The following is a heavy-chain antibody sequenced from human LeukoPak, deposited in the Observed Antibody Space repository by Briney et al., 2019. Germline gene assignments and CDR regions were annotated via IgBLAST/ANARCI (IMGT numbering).Heavy chain of an antibody. J-gene: IGHJ4*02. V-gene: IGHV3-23*01. CDR3: ARMGIAAVGAYYFDY. CDR1: GFTFSSYA. D-gene: IGHD6-13*01. Sequence: GGSLRLSCATSGFTFSSYAMSWVRQAPGKGLEWVSGIGASGGSTYYADSVKGRFTISRDNAKNSLYLQMASLRAEDTAVYYCARMGIAAVGAYYFDYWGQGTLVAVSS. CDR2: IGASGGST.